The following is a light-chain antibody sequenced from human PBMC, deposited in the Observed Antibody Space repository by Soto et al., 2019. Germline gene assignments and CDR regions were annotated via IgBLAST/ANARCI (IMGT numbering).Light chain of an antibody. CDR2: GAY. V-gene: IGKV3-20*01. CDR1: QSGHNTY. Sequence: VWTQSPGIVSLSPGERATLSCGASQSGHNTYIAWYQQKPGQAPRLLIFGAYNRATGIPDRFSGSGSGTDFTLPISGLEHGDFAMYYCQQYYGAPVTFGGGAKVQIK. J-gene: IGKJ4*01. CDR3: QQYYGAPVT.